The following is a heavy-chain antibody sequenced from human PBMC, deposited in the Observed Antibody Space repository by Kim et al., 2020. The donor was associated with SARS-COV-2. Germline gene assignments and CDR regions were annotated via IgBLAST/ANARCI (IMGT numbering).Heavy chain of an antibody. V-gene: IGHV3-11*01. D-gene: IGHD6-13*01. CDR1: GFTFSDYY. J-gene: IGHJ6*02. CDR2: ISSSGSTI. Sequence: GGSLRLSCAASGFTFSDYYMSWIRQAPGKGLEWVSYISSSGSTIYYADSVKGRFTISRDNAKNSLYLQMNSLRAEDTAVYYCARYDLSSSWDYYYYYGMDVWGQGTTVTVSS. CDR3: ARYDLSSSWDYYYYYGMDV.